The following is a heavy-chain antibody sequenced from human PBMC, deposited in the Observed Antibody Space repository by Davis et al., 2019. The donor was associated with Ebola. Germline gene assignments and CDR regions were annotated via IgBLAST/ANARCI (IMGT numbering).Heavy chain of an antibody. CDR2: IYYSGST. CDR3: ARDGSSWQSYYYGMDV. D-gene: IGHD6-13*01. Sequence: PGGSLRLSCTVSGGSISSYYWSWIRQPPGKGLEWIGYIYYSGSTNYNPSLKSRVTISVDTSKNQFSLKLSSVTAADTAVYYCARDGSSWQSYYYGMDVWGKGTTVTVSS. CDR1: GGSISSYY. V-gene: IGHV4-59*01. J-gene: IGHJ6*04.